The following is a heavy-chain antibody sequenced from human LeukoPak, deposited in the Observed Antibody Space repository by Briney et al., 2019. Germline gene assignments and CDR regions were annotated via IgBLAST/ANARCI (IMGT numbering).Heavy chain of an antibody. CDR2: ISSSSSYI. D-gene: IGHD6-13*01. V-gene: IGHV3-21*01. J-gene: IGHJ6*04. CDR1: GFTFCSYS. Sequence: GGSLRLSCAAFGFTFCSYSMNWVRQAPGKGLKWVSSISSSSSYIYYADSVKGRFTISRDNAKNSLYLQMNSLRAEDTAVYYCAREGSSWSLLGDYYYYYGMDVWGKGTTVTVSS. CDR3: AREGSSWSLLGDYYYYYGMDV.